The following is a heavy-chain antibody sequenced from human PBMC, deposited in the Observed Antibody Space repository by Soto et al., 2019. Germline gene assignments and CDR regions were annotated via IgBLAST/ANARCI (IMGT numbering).Heavy chain of an antibody. J-gene: IGHJ4*02. Sequence: QVQLVESGGGVVQPGRSLRLSCAASGFTFSSYGMHWVRQAPGKGLEWVAVISYDGSNKYYADSVKGRFTISRDNSKNTLYLQMNSLRAEGTAVYYCAKDGSKQWLVPADYWGQGTLVTVSS. CDR2: ISYDGSNK. D-gene: IGHD6-19*01. V-gene: IGHV3-30*18. CDR1: GFTFSSYG. CDR3: AKDGSKQWLVPADY.